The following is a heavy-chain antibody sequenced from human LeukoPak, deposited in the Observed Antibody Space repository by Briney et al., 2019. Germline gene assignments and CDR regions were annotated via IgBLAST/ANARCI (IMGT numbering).Heavy chain of an antibody. J-gene: IGHJ3*01. CDR1: GFTFSSYG. V-gene: IGHV3-21*01. CDR3: ARVRGSGSYDAFDV. Sequence: GGTLRLSCAASGFTFSSYGMNWVRQAPGKGLEWVSSISTSSSYIYYADLVKGRFTISRDNAKNSLYLQMNSLRAEDTAVYYCARVRGSGSYDAFDVWGQGTMVTVSS. CDR2: ISTSSSYI. D-gene: IGHD3-10*01.